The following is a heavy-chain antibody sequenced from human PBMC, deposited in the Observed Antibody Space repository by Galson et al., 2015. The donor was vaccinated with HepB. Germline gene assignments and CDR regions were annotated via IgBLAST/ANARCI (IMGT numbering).Heavy chain of an antibody. CDR1: GGSISSGSYY. CDR2: IYISGST. D-gene: IGHD1-26*01. CDR3: ATSGSYYNWFDP. J-gene: IGHJ5*02. V-gene: IGHV4-61*02. Sequence: TLSLTCTVSGGSISSGSYYWSWIRQPAGKGLEWIGRIYISGSTDYNPSLKSRGTISLDTSKNQFSLNLRSVTAADTSVYHCATSGSYYNWFDPWGQGTLVTVSS.